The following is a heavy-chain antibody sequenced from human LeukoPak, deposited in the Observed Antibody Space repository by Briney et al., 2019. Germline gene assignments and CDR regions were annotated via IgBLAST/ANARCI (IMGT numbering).Heavy chain of an antibody. CDR2: IIPIFGTA. V-gene: IGHV1-69*05. J-gene: IGHJ6*03. CDR1: GGTYSSYA. Sequence: SVKVSCKASGGTYSSYAISWVRQAPGQGLEWMGGIIPIFGTANYAQKFQGRVTITTDESTSTAYMELSSLRSEDTAVYYCGRVQEGGAGHYYYYYYMDVWGKGTTVTVSS. D-gene: IGHD1-14*01. CDR3: GRVQEGGAGHYYYYYYMDV.